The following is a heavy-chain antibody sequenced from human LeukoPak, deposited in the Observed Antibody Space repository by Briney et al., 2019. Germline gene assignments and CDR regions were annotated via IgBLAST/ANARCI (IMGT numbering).Heavy chain of an antibody. CDR2: IKQDGSDK. CDR1: GFTFTKYW. Sequence: SGGSLRLSCAASGFTFTKYWMTWVRQAPGKGLEWVGNIKQDGSDKNCMDSVKGRFTISRDNTKNSVYLQMSSLRAEDTAVYYCAREVWGPEYWGQGTLVTVSS. CDR3: AREVWGPEY. J-gene: IGHJ4*02. D-gene: IGHD1-14*01. V-gene: IGHV3-7*01.